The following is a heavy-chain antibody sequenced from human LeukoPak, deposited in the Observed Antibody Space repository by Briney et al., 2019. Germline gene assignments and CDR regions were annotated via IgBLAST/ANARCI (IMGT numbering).Heavy chain of an antibody. D-gene: IGHD1-26*01. V-gene: IGHV1-58*02. CDR1: GFTFTSSA. CDR2: IVVGSGNT. CDR3: AADLGGSYYYYGMDV. J-gene: IGHJ6*02. Sequence: SVKVSCKASGFTFTSSAMQWVRQARGQRLEWIGWIVVGSGNTNYAQKFQERVTITRDMSTSTAYMELSSLRSEDTAVYYCAADLGGSYYYYGMDVWGQGTTVTVSS.